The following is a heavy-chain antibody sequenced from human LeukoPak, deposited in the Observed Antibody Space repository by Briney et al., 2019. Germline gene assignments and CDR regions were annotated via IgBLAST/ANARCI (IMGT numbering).Heavy chain of an antibody. Sequence: ASVKVSCKASGYTFTSYGISWVRQAPGQGLEWMGLISAYNGNTNYAQKYQGRVTMTTDTSTSTAYMELRSLRSDDTAIYYCARWEYCSSSSCYDESETFDYWGQGTLVTVSS. V-gene: IGHV1-18*01. CDR2: ISAYNGNT. J-gene: IGHJ4*02. D-gene: IGHD2-2*01. CDR1: GYTFTSYG. CDR3: ARWEYCSSSSCYDESETFDY.